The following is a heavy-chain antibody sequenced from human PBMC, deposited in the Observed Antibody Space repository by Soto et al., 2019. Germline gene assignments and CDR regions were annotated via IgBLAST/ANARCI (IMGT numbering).Heavy chain of an antibody. CDR2: IKSDGSIT. D-gene: IGHD6-13*01. CDR1: GFTLSSRW. J-gene: IGHJ4*02. V-gene: IGHV3-74*01. CDR3: ARGGTSSWFRALDY. Sequence: GGSLRLSCEVSGFTLSSRWMHWVRQTPGKGLVWVSRIKSDGSITNYADSVKGRFTISRDNAKNTLYLQMNSLRADDTAVYYCARGGTSSWFRALDYWGQGTLVTVSS.